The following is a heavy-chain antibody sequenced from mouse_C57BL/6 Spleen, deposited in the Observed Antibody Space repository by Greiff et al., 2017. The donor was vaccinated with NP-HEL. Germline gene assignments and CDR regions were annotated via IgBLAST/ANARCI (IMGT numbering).Heavy chain of an antibody. J-gene: IGHJ2*01. D-gene: IGHD2-5*01. CDR3: AREGTYYSNPYYFDY. Sequence: QVQLKESGAELVKPGASVKISCKASGYAFSSYWMNWVKQRPGKGLEWIGQIYPGDGDTNYNGKFKGKATLTADKSSSTAYMQLSSLTSEDSAVYFCAREGTYYSNPYYFDYWGQGTTLTVSS. CDR2: IYPGDGDT. CDR1: GYAFSSYW. V-gene: IGHV1-80*01.